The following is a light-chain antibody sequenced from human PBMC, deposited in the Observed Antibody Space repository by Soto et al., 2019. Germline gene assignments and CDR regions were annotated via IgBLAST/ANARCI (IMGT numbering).Light chain of an antibody. CDR1: KNDIGVYDF. J-gene: IGLJ1*01. V-gene: IGLV2-8*01. CDR2: EVV. Sequence: QSALTQPPSASGSPGQSVTISCTGTKNDIGVYDFVSWYQHHPGKAPRLIIYEVVQRPSGVPDRFSGSKSGNTASLTVSGLQAAEEADYYCRSYTRSSTLDYVFGTGTRSPS. CDR3: RSYTRSSTLDYV.